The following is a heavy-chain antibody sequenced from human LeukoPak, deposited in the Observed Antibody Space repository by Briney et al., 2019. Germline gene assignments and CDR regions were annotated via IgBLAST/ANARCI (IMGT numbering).Heavy chain of an antibody. CDR3: ARVYQGGATRKFDY. CDR2: ISSSSSYI. V-gene: IGHV3-21*01. Sequence: GGSLRLSCAASGFTFSSYSMNWVRQAPGKGLEWVSSISSSSSYIYYADSVKGRFTISRDNSKNTLYLQMNSLRAEDTAVYYCARVYQGGATRKFDYWGQGTLVTVSS. D-gene: IGHD1-26*01. J-gene: IGHJ4*02. CDR1: GFTFSSYS.